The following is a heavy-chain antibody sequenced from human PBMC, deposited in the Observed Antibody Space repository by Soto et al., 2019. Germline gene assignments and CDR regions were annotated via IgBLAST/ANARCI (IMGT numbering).Heavy chain of an antibody. CDR1: GGTFSSYA. CDR2: IIPIFGTA. D-gene: IGHD2-15*01. J-gene: IGHJ4*02. CDR3: ARGFEVVAATLDY. V-gene: IGHV1-69*13. Sequence: TSVKVSCKASGGTFSSYAISWVRQAPGQGLEWMGGIIPIFGTANYAQKFQGRVTITADESTSTAYMELSSLRSEDTAVYYCARGFEVVAATLDYWGQETLVTVSS.